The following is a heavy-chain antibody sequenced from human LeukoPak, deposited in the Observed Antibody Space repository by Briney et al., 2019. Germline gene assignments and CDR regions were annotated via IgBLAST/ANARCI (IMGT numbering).Heavy chain of an antibody. CDR3: ARSGTAAVPDAFDI. D-gene: IGHD6-25*01. Sequence: ASVKVSCKASGGTFSSYAISWVRQAPGQGLEWMGGIIPIFGTANYAQKFQGRVTITADESTSTAYMELSSPRSEDTAVYYCARSGTAAVPDAFDIWGQGTMVTVSS. V-gene: IGHV1-69*01. J-gene: IGHJ3*02. CDR2: IIPIFGTA. CDR1: GGTFSSYA.